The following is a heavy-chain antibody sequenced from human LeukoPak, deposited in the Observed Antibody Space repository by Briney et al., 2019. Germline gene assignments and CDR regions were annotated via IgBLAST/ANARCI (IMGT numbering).Heavy chain of an antibody. Sequence: GGSLRLSCAASGFTFSSYAMSWVRQSPGKGPEWVSTISGTGVTTYYADSVKGRFTISRDNSKNTLYLQMSSLRAEDTAVYYCAKDLWNQYYFDSWGQGTLVTVSS. J-gene: IGHJ4*02. CDR3: AKDLWNQYYFDS. D-gene: IGHD1-1*01. CDR1: GFTFSSYA. V-gene: IGHV3-23*01. CDR2: ISGTGVTT.